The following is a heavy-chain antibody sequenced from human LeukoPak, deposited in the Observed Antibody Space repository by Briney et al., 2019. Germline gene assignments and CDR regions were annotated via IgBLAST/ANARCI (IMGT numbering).Heavy chain of an antibody. V-gene: IGHV4-30-4*07. CDR2: IYYSGST. CDR1: GGSISSGGYS. J-gene: IGHJ4*02. CDR3: ARDQGLGTTYFDY. D-gene: IGHD1-1*01. Sequence: SETLSLTCAVSGGSISSGGYSWSWIRQPPGKGLEWIGYIYYSGSTYYNPSLKSRVTISVDTSKNQFSLKLSSVTAADTAVYYCARDQGLGTTYFDYWGQGTLVTVSS.